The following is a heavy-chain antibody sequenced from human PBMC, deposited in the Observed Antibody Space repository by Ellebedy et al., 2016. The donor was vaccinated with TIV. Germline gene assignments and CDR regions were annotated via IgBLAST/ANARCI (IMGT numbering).Heavy chain of an antibody. D-gene: IGHD2-2*01. CDR3: ATDVIVVVPAAEVASGSDY. V-gene: IGHV1-24*01. CDR1: GYTLTELS. CDR2: FDPEDGET. Sequence: ASVKVSXKVSGYTLTELSMHWVRQAPGKGLEWMGGFDPEDGETIYAQKFQGRVTMTEDTSTDTAYMELSSLRSEDTAVYYCATDVIVVVPAAEVASGSDYWGQGTLVTVSS. J-gene: IGHJ4*02.